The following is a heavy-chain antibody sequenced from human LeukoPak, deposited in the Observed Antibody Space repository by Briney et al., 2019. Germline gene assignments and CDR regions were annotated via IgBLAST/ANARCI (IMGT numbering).Heavy chain of an antibody. J-gene: IGHJ4*02. V-gene: IGHV4-31*03. CDR3: ARVSRYCSSTSCFLPAY. CDR2: IYYSGST. Sequence: SETLSLTCTVSGGSISSGGYYWSWIRQHPGKGLEWIVYIYYSGSTYYNPSLKSRVTISVDTSKNQFSLKLSSVTAADTAVYYCARVSRYCSSTSCFLPAYWGQGTLVTVSS. CDR1: GGSISSGGYY. D-gene: IGHD2-2*01.